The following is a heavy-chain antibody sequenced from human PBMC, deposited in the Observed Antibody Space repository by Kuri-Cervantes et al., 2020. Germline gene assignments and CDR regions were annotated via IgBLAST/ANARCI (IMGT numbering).Heavy chain of an antibody. Sequence: GESLKISCAASGFTFSTNGMHWVRQAPGKGLEWVAVISYDGSNKYYADSVKGRFTISRDNSKNTLYLQMNSLRAEDTAVYYCARELHSSSWGQLDPWGQGTLVTVSS. CDR3: ARELHSSSWGQLDP. CDR1: GFTFSTNG. J-gene: IGHJ5*02. CDR2: ISYDGSNK. D-gene: IGHD6-13*01. V-gene: IGHV3-30*03.